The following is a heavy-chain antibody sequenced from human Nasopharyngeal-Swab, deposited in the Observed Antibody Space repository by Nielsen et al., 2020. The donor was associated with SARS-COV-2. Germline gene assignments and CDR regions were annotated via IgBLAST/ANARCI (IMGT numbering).Heavy chain of an antibody. Sequence: GESLKIYCVASGFTFDTYGMHWVRQAPGKGLEWVALISHDGSSVRYGDSVKGRFTISRDNSKNTLYLQMTSLRGDDTAVYYCTKRGGGGSGYYYHFFDYWGQGTLVTVSS. CDR1: GFTFDTYG. CDR2: ISHDGSSV. J-gene: IGHJ4*02. CDR3: TKRGGGGSGYYYHFFDY. V-gene: IGHV3-30*18. D-gene: IGHD3-22*01.